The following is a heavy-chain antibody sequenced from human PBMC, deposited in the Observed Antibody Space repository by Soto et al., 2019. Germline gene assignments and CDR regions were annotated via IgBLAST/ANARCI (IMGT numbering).Heavy chain of an antibody. D-gene: IGHD2-2*01. CDR1: GGSFSGYY. Sequence: SETLSLTCAVYGGSFSGYYWSWIRQPPGKGLEGIGEINHSGSTNYNPSLKSRVTISVDTSKNQFSLKLSSVTAADTAVYYCARGAPRYCSRTSCSGYGMDVWGQGTTVTVSS. CDR3: ARGAPRYCSRTSCSGYGMDV. CDR2: INHSGST. J-gene: IGHJ6*02. V-gene: IGHV4-34*01.